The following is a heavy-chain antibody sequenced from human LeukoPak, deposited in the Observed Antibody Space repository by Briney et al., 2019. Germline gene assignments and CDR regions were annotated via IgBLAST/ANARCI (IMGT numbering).Heavy chain of an antibody. D-gene: IGHD3-10*01. CDR2: IFHSGSS. Sequence: SQTLSLTCAVSGDSISSGDYSWRWIRQPSGKDLEWIGYIFHSGSSYYNPSLKSRVTISVDKSKNQFSLRLTSVTAADTAVYYSPRELWFVNAPGSWFDPWGQGTLVTVSS. V-gene: IGHV4-30-2*01. CDR1: GDSISSGDYS. CDR3: PRELWFVNAPGSWFDP. J-gene: IGHJ5*02.